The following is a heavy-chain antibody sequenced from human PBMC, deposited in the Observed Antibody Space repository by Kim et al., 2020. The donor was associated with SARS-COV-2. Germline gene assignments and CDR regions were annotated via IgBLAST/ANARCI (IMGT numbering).Heavy chain of an antibody. Sequence: RGSLRLSCAASGFTFSSYDMHWVRQATGKGLEWVSAIGTAGDPYYPGSVKGRFTISRENAKNSLYLQMNSLRAGDTAVYYCARGGIAAAGIPYYYGMDVWGQGTTVTVSS. V-gene: IGHV3-13*05. J-gene: IGHJ6*02. CDR2: IGTAGDP. CDR3: ARGGIAAAGIPYYYGMDV. CDR1: GFTFSSYD. D-gene: IGHD6-13*01.